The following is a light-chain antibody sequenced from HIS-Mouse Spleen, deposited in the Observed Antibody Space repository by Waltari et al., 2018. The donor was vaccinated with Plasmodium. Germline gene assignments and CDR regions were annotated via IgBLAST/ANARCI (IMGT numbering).Light chain of an antibody. V-gene: IGKV1-39*01. CDR2: AAS. Sequence: DIQMTQSPSSLSASLGDRVTITCRASQSISSYLNWYQQKPGQAPKLLIYAASSLQSGVPSRFSGSGSGTDFTLTISSLQPEDFATYYCQQSHTFGQGTKLEIK. CDR1: QSISSY. J-gene: IGKJ2*01. CDR3: QQSHT.